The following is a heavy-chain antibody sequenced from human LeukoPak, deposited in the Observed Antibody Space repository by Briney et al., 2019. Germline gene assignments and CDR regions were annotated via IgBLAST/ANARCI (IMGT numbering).Heavy chain of an antibody. CDR1: GGSISSSSYY. CDR3: ARGLRFYYDSSGLNWFDP. V-gene: IGHV4-39*07. D-gene: IGHD3-22*01. J-gene: IGHJ5*02. Sequence: SETLSLTCTVSGGSISSSSYYWGWIRQPPGKGLEWIGEINHSGSTNYNPSLKSRVTISVDTSKNQFSLKLSSVTAADTAVYYCARGLRFYYDSSGLNWFDPWGQGTLVTVSS. CDR2: INHSGST.